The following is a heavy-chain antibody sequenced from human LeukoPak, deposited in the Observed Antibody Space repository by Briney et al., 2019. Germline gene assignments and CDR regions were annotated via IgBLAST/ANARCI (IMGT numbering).Heavy chain of an antibody. CDR2: INHSGST. CDR3: ARGVRERWLQSRYGY. Sequence: SETLSLTCAVYGGSFSGYYWSWIRQPPGEGLEWIGEINHSGSTNYNPSLKSRVTISVDTSKNQFSLKLSAVTAADTAVYYCARGVRERWLQSRYGYWGQGTLVTVSS. V-gene: IGHV4-34*01. J-gene: IGHJ4*02. D-gene: IGHD5-24*01. CDR1: GGSFSGYY.